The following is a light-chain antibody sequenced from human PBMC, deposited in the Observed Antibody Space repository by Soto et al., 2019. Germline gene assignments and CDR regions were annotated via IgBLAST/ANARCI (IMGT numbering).Light chain of an antibody. V-gene: IGKV3-15*01. Sequence: EIVMTQSPATLSVSPGERAILSCRASQTVASNVAWYQQKPGRAPRLLIHGASTRATGVSARFSGSGSGTEFTLTISSLQSEDFAVYYCQQYHNWPPQYTFGQGTKLQTK. J-gene: IGKJ2*01. CDR3: QQYHNWPPQYT. CDR2: GAS. CDR1: QTVASN.